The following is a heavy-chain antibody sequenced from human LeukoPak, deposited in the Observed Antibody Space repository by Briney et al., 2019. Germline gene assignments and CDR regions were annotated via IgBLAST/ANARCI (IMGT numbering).Heavy chain of an antibody. CDR3: AKDSPYLTIFGVVICNGMDV. CDR1: GFTLSIYW. CDR2: IKQDGSEE. D-gene: IGHD3-3*01. Sequence: PGGSLRLSCEASGFTLSIYWMSWVRQAPGKGLEWVANIKQDGSEEYYVDSVKGRFTISRDNAKNSLSLQMNSLRVEDTAVYYCAKDSPYLTIFGVVICNGMDVWGQGTTVTVSS. J-gene: IGHJ6*02. V-gene: IGHV3-7*03.